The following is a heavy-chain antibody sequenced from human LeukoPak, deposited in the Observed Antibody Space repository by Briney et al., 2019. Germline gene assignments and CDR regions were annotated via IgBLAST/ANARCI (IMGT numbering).Heavy chain of an antibody. V-gene: IGHV3-23*01. CDR3: AKDRRCSSTTCYDAFGI. J-gene: IGHJ3*02. D-gene: IGHD2-2*01. CDR1: GFTFSSYA. Sequence: PGGSLRLSCAASGFTFSSYAMSWVRQAPGKGLEWVSAISGSGGSTYYADSVKGRFTISRDNSKNTLYLQMNCLRAEDTAVYYCAKDRRCSSTTCYDAFGIWGQGTMVTVSS. CDR2: ISGSGGST.